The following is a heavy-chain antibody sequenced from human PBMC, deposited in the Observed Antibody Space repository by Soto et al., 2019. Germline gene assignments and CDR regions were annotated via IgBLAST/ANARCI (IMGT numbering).Heavy chain of an antibody. V-gene: IGHV4-59*01. J-gene: IGHJ4*02. CDR1: GCSISSYY. CDR3: ARVQMATLYFDY. Sequence: PSETLSLTCTVSGCSISSYYWSWVRQPPGKGLEWIGYIYYSGTHNYNPSLKSRLTISVDTSKNQFSLKLNSVTAADTAVYYCARVQMATLYFDYWGQGTLVTVSS. CDR2: IYYSGTH. D-gene: IGHD5-12*01.